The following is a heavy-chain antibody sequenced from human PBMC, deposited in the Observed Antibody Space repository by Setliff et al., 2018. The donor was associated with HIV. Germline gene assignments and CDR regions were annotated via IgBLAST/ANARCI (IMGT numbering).Heavy chain of an antibody. Sequence: ASVKVSCKTSGGTFSSHAVSWVRQAPGQGLEWMGGIIPAFGTANYAQKFQGRVTITTDESTSTAYMELSGLRSEDTAVYFCARDGLLVAGIRFDYWGQGTLVTVSS. D-gene: IGHD6-19*01. CDR1: GGTFSSHA. J-gene: IGHJ4*01. CDR3: ARDGLLVAGIRFDY. V-gene: IGHV1-69*05. CDR2: IIPAFGTA.